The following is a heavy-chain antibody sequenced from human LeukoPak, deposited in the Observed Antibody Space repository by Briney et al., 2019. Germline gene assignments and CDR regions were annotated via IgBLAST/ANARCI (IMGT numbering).Heavy chain of an antibody. CDR2: ISGSGGST. Sequence: GGSLRLSCAASGFTFSSYAMSWVRQAPGKGLEWVSAISGSGGSTYYADSVKGRFTISRDNSKNTLYLQMNSLRAEDTAVYYCASGYCSGGSCYSGGFDYWGQGTLVTVSS. V-gene: IGHV3-23*01. D-gene: IGHD2-15*01. CDR1: GFTFSSYA. J-gene: IGHJ4*02. CDR3: ASGYCSGGSCYSGGFDY.